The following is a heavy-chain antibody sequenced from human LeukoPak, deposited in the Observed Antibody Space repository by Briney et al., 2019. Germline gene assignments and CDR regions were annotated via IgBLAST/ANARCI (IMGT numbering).Heavy chain of an antibody. Sequence: ASVKVSCKASGYTFTSYGIRWVRQAPGQGLEWMGWISAYNGNTNYAQKLQGRVTMTTDTSTSTAYMELRSLRSDDTAVYYCARGVGFGELLYNWFDPWGQGTLVTVSS. J-gene: IGHJ5*02. D-gene: IGHD3-10*01. CDR1: GYTFTSYG. CDR3: ARGVGFGELLYNWFDP. CDR2: ISAYNGNT. V-gene: IGHV1-18*01.